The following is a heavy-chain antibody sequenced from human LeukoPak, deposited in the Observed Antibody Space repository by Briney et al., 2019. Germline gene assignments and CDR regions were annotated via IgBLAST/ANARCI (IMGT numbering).Heavy chain of an antibody. D-gene: IGHD3-22*01. CDR3: ARGPDYYDSSGYPFYMDV. CDR2: ISYDGSNK. V-gene: IGHV3-30*04. J-gene: IGHJ6*03. Sequence: TGGSLRLSCAASGFTFSSYAMHWVRQAPGKGLEWVAVISYDGSNKYYADSVKGRFTISRGNSKNTLYLQMNSLRAEDTAVYYCARGPDYYDSSGYPFYMDVWGKGTTVTVSS. CDR1: GFTFSSYA.